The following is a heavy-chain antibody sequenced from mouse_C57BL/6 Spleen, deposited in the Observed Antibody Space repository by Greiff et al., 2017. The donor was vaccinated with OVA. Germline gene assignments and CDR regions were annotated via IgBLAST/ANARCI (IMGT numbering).Heavy chain of an antibody. D-gene: IGHD2-4*01. Sequence: VMLVESGAELMKPGASVKLSCKATGYTFTGYWIEWVKQRPGHGLEWIGEILPGSGRTNYNEKFKGKATFTADTSSNTAYMQLSSLTTEDSAIYYCARALRRPPYWYFDVWGTGTTVTVSS. CDR1: GYTFTGYW. V-gene: IGHV1-9*01. J-gene: IGHJ1*03. CDR3: ARALRRPPYWYFDV. CDR2: ILPGSGRT.